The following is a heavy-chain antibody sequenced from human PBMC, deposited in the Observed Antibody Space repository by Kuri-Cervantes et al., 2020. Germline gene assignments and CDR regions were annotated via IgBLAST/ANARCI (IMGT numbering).Heavy chain of an antibody. CDR3: ARTYYYDSSGYLFDY. CDR1: GYSFTSYW. V-gene: IGHV5-51*01. D-gene: IGHD3-22*01. J-gene: IGHJ4*02. CDR2: IYPGDSDT. Sequence: GGSLRLSCEGSGYSFTSYWIGWVRQMPGKGLEWMGIIYPGDSDTRYSPSFQGQVTISADKSISTAYLQWSSLKASDTAMYYCARTYYYDSSGYLFDYWGQGTLVTVSS.